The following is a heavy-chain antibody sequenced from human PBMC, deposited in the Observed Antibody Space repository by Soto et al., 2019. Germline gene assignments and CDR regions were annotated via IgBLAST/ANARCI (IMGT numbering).Heavy chain of an antibody. CDR2: ISYDGSVK. V-gene: IGHV3-30*18. Sequence: QVQLVESGGGVVQPGRSLRLSCAASGFTFSSYGIHWVRQAPGKGLEWVAVISYDGSVKYYADSVTGRFTISRDNSKNTLYLQMNSLRVEDPAVYSCAKGYNYEDIIRLAHAYWGQGTLVTVAS. D-gene: IGHD2-15*01. CDR1: GFTFSSYG. J-gene: IGHJ4*02. CDR3: AKGYNYEDIIRLAHAY.